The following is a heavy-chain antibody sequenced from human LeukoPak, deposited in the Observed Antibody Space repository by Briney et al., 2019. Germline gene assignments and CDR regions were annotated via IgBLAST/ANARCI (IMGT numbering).Heavy chain of an antibody. Sequence: PGRSLRLSCATSGFTFHTHAMHWARQAPGKGLEWLAVTSYDGIDTYYADSVKGRFTISRDNSKDTVSLQMNSLRLEDTAVYYCAKDSGYCSGGGCYYGYFQHWGQGTLVTVSS. J-gene: IGHJ1*01. CDR3: AKDSGYCSGGGCYYGYFQH. CDR2: TSYDGIDT. CDR1: GFTFHTHA. D-gene: IGHD2-15*01. V-gene: IGHV3-30*04.